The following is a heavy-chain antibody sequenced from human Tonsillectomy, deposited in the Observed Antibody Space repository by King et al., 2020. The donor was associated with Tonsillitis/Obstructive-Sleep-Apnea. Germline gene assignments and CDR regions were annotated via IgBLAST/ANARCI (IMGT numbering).Heavy chain of an antibody. J-gene: IGHJ5*02. D-gene: IGHD2-2*01. Sequence: VQLQESGPGLVKPSETLSLTCTVSGGSVSSGSYYWSWIRQPPGKGLEWIGYIYYSGSTNYNPSLKSRVTISVDTSKNQFSLKLSSVTAADTAVYYCARGPPDFVPAGCWFDPWGQGTLVTVSS. CDR1: GGSVSSGSYY. CDR3: ARGPPDFVPAGCWFDP. V-gene: IGHV4-61*01. CDR2: IYYSGST.